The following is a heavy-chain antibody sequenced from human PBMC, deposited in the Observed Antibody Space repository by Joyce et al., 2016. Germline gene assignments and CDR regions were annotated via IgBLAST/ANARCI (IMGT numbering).Heavy chain of an antibody. CDR2: IYRDDDK. D-gene: IGHD6-13*01. CDR1: GFSLNTSGVG. Sequence: QITLKESGPPLVKPTQTLTLTCTFSGFSLNTSGVGVGWIRQSPGKALEWLALIYRDDDKRYRPSLKRRLTITKDTSKNQVVLTVTNMDLVDTATYYCARMIAAAGSDSWGQGTLVTVSS. J-gene: IGHJ4*02. V-gene: IGHV2-5*02. CDR3: ARMIAAAGSDS.